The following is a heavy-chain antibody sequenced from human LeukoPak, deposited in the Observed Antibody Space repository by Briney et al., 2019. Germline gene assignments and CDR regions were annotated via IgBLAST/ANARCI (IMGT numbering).Heavy chain of an antibody. V-gene: IGHV3-7*01. J-gene: IGHJ4*02. CDR2: IKQDGSEK. Sequence: PGGSLRLSCAASGFTFSSYWMSWVRQAPGKGLEWVANIKQDGSEKYYVDSVKGRFTISRDNSKNTLYLQMNSLRAEDTAVYYCARVSIADYALDYWGQGTLVTVSS. D-gene: IGHD3-16*01. CDR1: GFTFSSYW. CDR3: ARVSIADYALDY.